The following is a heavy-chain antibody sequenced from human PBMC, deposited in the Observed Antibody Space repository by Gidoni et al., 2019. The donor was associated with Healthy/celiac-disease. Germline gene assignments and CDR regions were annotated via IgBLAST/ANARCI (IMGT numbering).Heavy chain of an antibody. J-gene: IGHJ4*02. V-gene: IGHV1-3*01. Sequence: QAQLAQSGAEVKKPGASVTVSCKASGYTFTSYAMHWVRQATGQRLEWMGWINDGNGNKKYSQKFQGRVTIARDTSASTAYMELSSLRSEDTAVYYCARSRVAVAGVFDYWGQGTLVTVSS. CDR1: GYTFTSYA. D-gene: IGHD6-19*01. CDR2: INDGNGNK. CDR3: ARSRVAVAGVFDY.